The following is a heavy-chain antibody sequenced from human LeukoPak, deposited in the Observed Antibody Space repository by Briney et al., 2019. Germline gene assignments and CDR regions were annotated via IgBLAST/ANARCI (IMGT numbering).Heavy chain of an antibody. J-gene: IGHJ5*02. CDR3: ARDSYDLLDLENWFDP. CDR2: TSSSSSYI. D-gene: IGHD3-16*01. V-gene: IGHV3-21*01. CDR1: GFTFSSYS. Sequence: NPGGSLRLSCAASGFTFSSYSMNWVRQAPGKGLEWVSSTSSSSSYIYYADSVKGRFTISRDNAKNSLYLQMNSLRAEDTAVYYCARDSYDLLDLENWFDPWGQGTLVTVSS.